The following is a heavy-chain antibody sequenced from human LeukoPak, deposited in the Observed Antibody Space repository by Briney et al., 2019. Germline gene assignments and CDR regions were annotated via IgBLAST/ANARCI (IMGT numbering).Heavy chain of an antibody. V-gene: IGHV1-69*04. D-gene: IGHD1-26*01. Sequence: SSVKVSCKASGGTFSNYAIRWVRQAPGKGLEWMGRIIPILGIANYAQKFQGRVTITADKSTSTAYMELSSLRSEDTAVYYCARDSTGDNWFDPWGQGTLVTVSS. CDR1: GGTFSNYA. CDR3: ARDSTGDNWFDP. CDR2: IIPILGIA. J-gene: IGHJ5*02.